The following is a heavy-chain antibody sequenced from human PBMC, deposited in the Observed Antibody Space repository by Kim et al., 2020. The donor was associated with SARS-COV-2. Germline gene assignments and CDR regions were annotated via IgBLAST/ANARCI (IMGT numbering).Heavy chain of an antibody. J-gene: IGHJ3*01. D-gene: IGHD1-1*01. Sequence: GGSLRLSCVASGFNISYFYMHWVRQVPGKGSVWVARMNGDGSTTNYADSVKGRFTISRDNADNTLALQMKSLRAEDTAVYYCARDPDWNHALDLWGHGEMVTGSS. CDR3: ARDPDWNHALDL. CDR2: MNGDGSTT. V-gene: IGHV3-74*01. CDR1: GFNISYFY.